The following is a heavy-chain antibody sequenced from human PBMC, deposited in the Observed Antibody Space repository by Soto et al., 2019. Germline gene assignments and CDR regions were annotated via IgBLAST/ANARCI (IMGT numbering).Heavy chain of an antibody. J-gene: IGHJ6*03. CDR1: GGTFSSYA. V-gene: IGHV1-69*13. Sequence: SVKVSCKASGGTFSSYAISWVLQAPGQGLEWMGGIIPIFGTANYAQKFQGRVTITADESTSTTYMELSRLRSDDTAVYYCARGTSGYGYFYYYMDVRGKGTTVTVSS. CDR2: IIPIFGTA. D-gene: IGHD5-12*01. CDR3: ARGTSGYGYFYYYMDV.